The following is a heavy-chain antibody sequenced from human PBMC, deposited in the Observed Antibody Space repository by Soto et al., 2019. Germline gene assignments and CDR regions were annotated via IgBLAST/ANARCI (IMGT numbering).Heavy chain of an antibody. V-gene: IGHV4-39*07. CDR1: GGSISSSSYY. CDR2: IYSLGST. D-gene: IGHD3-3*01. Sequence: SETLSLTCTVSGGSISSSSYYWGWIRHPPGQGLEWLGTIYSLGSTYYNPSLKSRVTISVDTSKNQFSLKLSSVTAADTAVYYCARDKVVRFLEWLPADGMDVWGQGTTVTVSS. CDR3: ARDKVVRFLEWLPADGMDV. J-gene: IGHJ6*02.